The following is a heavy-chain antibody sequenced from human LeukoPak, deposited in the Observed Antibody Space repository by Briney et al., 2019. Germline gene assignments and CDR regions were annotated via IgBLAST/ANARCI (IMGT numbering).Heavy chain of an antibody. CDR2: INPNNGGT. CDR3: ARADKVSGYTTDY. V-gene: IGHV1-2*02. D-gene: IGHD3-22*01. Sequence: VKVSCKTSGYTFTGYSMHWVRQAPGQGLEWMGWINPNNGGTNYAQKFQGRVIMTRDTSISAAYMELSRLRSDDTAVYYCARADKVSGYTTDYWGQGTLVTVSS. J-gene: IGHJ4*02. CDR1: GYTFTGYS.